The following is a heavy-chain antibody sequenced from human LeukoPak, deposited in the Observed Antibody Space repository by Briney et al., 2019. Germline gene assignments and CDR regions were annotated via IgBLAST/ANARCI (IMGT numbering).Heavy chain of an antibody. J-gene: IGHJ4*02. Sequence: SGGSLRLSCAATGFTFSGFGMHWVRQAPGKGLVWVSRMNSDGTGTTYVDSVKGRFTISRDNAKNSLYLQMNSLRAEDTAVYYCARPSEHSSGWTYYFDYWGQGTLVTVSS. D-gene: IGHD6-19*01. CDR2: MNSDGTGT. CDR1: GFTFSGFG. CDR3: ARPSEHSSGWTYYFDY. V-gene: IGHV3-74*01.